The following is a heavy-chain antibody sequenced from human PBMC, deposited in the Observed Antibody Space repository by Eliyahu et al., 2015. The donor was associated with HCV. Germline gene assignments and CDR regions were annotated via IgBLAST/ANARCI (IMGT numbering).Heavy chain of an antibody. CDR3: ARDHRYSITSRGGMDV. CDR1: GXXFTGXX. V-gene: IGHV1-2*02. J-gene: IGHJ6*02. Sequence: QVQLVQSGAEVKKPGASVKVSCKASGXXFTGXXXHWVRQAPGQGLEWMGWINPNNGGTDYAQKFQGRVTMTRDTSISTAYMELNRLTSDDTAIYFCARDHRYSITSRGGMDVWGQGTTVTVSS. CDR2: INPNNGGT. D-gene: IGHD3-3*02.